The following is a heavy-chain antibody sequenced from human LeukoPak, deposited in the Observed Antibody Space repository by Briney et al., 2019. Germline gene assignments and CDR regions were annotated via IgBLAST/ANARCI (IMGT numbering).Heavy chain of an antibody. D-gene: IGHD3-3*01. CDR1: GGSISSYY. J-gene: IGHJ4*02. V-gene: IGHV4-59*01. CDR3: AREVSGSHSRFDY. CDR2: IYYSGST. Sequence: SETLSLTCTVSGGSISSYYRSWIRQPPGKGLEWIGYIYYSGSTNYNPSLKSRVTISVDTSKNQFSLRLSSVTAADTAVYYCAREVSGSHSRFDYWGQGTLVTVSS.